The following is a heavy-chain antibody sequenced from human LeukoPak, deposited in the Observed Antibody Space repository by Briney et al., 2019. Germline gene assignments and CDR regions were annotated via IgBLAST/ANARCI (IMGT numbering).Heavy chain of an antibody. D-gene: IGHD2-2*01. CDR1: GFTFEDHV. V-gene: IGHV3-9*01. J-gene: IGHJ4*02. Sequence: SGRSLRLSCAASGFTFEDHVMHWVRQAPGKGLEWVSSISWSGDRMGYADAVKGRFTISRDNAKNFLFLQMNSLRVEDTALYYCAKDLGGSATTVWGQGTLVTVSS. CDR3: AKDLGGSATTV. CDR2: ISWSGDRM.